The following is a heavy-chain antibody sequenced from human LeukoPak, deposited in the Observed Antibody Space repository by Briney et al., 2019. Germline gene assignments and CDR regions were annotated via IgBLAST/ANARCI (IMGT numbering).Heavy chain of an antibody. CDR2: FDPEDGET. CDR1: GYTLTELS. Sequence: GASVKVSCKVSGYTLTELSMHWVRQAPGKGLEWMGGFDPEDGETIYAQKFQGRVTMTEDTSTDTAYMELSSLRSEDTAVYYCATLQTHDHGDHRFDYWGQGTLVTVSS. CDR3: ATLQTHDHGDHRFDY. J-gene: IGHJ4*02. V-gene: IGHV1-24*01. D-gene: IGHD4-17*01.